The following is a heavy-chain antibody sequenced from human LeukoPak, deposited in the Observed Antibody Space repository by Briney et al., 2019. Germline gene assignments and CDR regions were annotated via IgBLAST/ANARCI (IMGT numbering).Heavy chain of an antibody. J-gene: IGHJ4*02. CDR1: GDSISGTHW. CDR3: ARNGHLCLDY. Sequence: SGTLSLTCGVFGDSISGTHWWSWVRQPPGKGLEWIGEIYHTGSTSYNPSLKSRVTISADKSENQFSLTLNSVTAADTAIYYCARNGHLCLDYWGQGALVTVSS. V-gene: IGHV4-4*02. D-gene: IGHD2-8*01. CDR2: IYHTGST.